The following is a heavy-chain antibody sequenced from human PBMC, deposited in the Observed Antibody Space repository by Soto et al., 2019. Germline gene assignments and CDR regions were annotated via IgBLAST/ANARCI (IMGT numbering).Heavy chain of an antibody. D-gene: IGHD3-10*01. CDR1: GGSISSGDYY. V-gene: IGHV4-30-4*01. CDR3: ARRLLWSSFDY. Sequence: PSETLSLTCTVSGGSISSGDYYWSCIRQPPGKGLEWIGYIYYSGSTYYNPSLKSRVTISVDTSKNQFSLKLSSVTAADTAVYYCARRLLWSSFDYWGQGTLVTVSS. CDR2: IYYSGST. J-gene: IGHJ4*02.